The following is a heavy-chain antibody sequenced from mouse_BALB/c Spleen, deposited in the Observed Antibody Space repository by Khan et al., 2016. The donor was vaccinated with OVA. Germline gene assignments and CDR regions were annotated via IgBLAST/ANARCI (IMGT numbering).Heavy chain of an antibody. V-gene: IGHV3-2*02. J-gene: IGHJ3*01. CDR2: ITYSGST. CDR3: VRGRAY. CDR1: GYSITSDYA. Sequence: EVQLQESGPGLVKPSQSLSLTCTVTGYSITSDYAWNWIRQFPGNKLEWMGYITYSGSTSKTPSLKSRISITRDTSKNQFFLQLNSVTTEDTATYYCVRGRAYWGQGTLVTVSA.